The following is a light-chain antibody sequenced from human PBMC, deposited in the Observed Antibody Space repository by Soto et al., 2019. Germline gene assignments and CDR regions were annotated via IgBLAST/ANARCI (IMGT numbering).Light chain of an antibody. CDR1: QSISTW. CDR3: QQYDSYSRT. CDR2: KAS. Sequence: DIPMTQSPSTLSGSVGDRVTITCRASQSISTWLAWYQQKPGKAPKILIYKASTLESGVPSRFSGSGSGTEFALTISSLQPDDFATYYCQQYDSYSRTFGQGTKVDI. J-gene: IGKJ1*01. V-gene: IGKV1-5*03.